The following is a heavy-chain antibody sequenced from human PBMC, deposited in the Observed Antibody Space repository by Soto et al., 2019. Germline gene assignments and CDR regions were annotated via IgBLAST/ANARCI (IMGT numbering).Heavy chain of an antibody. CDR3: ATGLSTRGYYMDA. D-gene: IGHD1-26*01. V-gene: IGHV3-74*01. CDR1: GFSFSIYW. CDR2: IITDGSST. J-gene: IGHJ6*03. Sequence: EVQLVESGGGLVQPGGSLILSCAASGFSFSIYWMHWVRQAPGKGLVWVSRIITDGSSTSYADSVKGRFTLSRDNVKNTVYLQMNSLRAEDTAVYYCATGLSTRGYYMDAWCKGTTVTVSS.